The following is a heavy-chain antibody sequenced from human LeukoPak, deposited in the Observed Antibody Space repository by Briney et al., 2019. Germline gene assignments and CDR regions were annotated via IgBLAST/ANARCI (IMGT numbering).Heavy chain of an antibody. CDR2: ISNTGGIT. CDR3: ARGSSGSYSPDY. CDR1: GFAFSNYA. Sequence: GGSLRLSCAASGFAFSNYAINWVRQAPGKGLEWVAAISNTGGITLYADSAKGRFTISRDNSKNTLYLQMNSLRAEDTAIYYCARGSSGSYSPDYWGQGTLVTVSS. J-gene: IGHJ4*02. V-gene: IGHV3-23*01. D-gene: IGHD1-26*01.